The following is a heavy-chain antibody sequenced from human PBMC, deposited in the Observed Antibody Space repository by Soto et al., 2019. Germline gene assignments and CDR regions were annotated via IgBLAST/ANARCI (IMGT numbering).Heavy chain of an antibody. Sequence: EVQLLESGGGLVQPGGSLTLSCAASGFTFSSYAMSWVRQAPGKGLEWVSTIRGTGASTFSADSVKGSFTMSRDNSKNTVDLQMNSLRADATAVYYCARQGQSSSFRGVFDCWGQGILVIVSS. J-gene: IGHJ4*02. D-gene: IGHD6-6*01. V-gene: IGHV3-23*01. CDR2: IRGTGAST. CDR3: ARQGQSSSFRGVFDC. CDR1: GFTFSSYA.